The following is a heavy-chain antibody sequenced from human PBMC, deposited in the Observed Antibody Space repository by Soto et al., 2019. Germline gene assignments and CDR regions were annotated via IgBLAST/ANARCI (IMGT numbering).Heavy chain of an antibody. D-gene: IGHD3-10*01. J-gene: IGHJ6*03. CDR2: ISGSGGST. Sequence: EVQLLESGGGLVQPGGSLRLSCAASGFTFSSYAMSWVRQAPGKGLEWVSAISGSGGSTYYADSVKGRFTISRDNSKNTLYRQMNSLRAEDTAVYYCAKERLDPGPHGSGSYGGIMDVWGKGTTVTVSS. CDR3: AKERLDPGPHGSGSYGGIMDV. V-gene: IGHV3-23*01. CDR1: GFTFSSYA.